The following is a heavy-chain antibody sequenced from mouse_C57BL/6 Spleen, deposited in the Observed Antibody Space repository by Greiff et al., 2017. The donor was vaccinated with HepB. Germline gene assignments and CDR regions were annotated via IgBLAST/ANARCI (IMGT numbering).Heavy chain of an antibody. CDR1: GFNIKDDY. J-gene: IGHJ2*01. D-gene: IGHD1-1*01. Sequence: VQLQQSGAELVRPGASVKLSCTASGFNIKDDYMHGVKQRPEQGLEWIGWIDPENGDTEYASKFQGKATITADTSSNTAYLQLSSLTSEDTAVYYCTTSSYYGSSYDYWGQGTTLTVSS. CDR3: TTSSYYGSSYDY. CDR2: IDPENGDT. V-gene: IGHV14-4*01.